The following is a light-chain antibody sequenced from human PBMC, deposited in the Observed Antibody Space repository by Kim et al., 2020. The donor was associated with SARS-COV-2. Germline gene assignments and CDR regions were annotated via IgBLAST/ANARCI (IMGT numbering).Light chain of an antibody. CDR3: QVWDSSSDWV. CDR2: YDS. CDR1: NIGSKS. Sequence: VAPGKTARITCGGNNIGSKSVHWYQQKPGQAPVLVISYDSDRPSGIPERFSGSNSGNTAALTISRVEAGDEADYCCQVWDSSSDWVFGGGTQLTVL. J-gene: IGLJ3*02. V-gene: IGLV3-21*04.